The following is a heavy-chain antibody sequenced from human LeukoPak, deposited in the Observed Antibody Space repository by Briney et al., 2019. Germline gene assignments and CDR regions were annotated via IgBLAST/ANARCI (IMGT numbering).Heavy chain of an antibody. CDR1: GYTFTSYG. Sequence: ASVKVSCKASGYTFTSYGISWVRQAPGQGLEWMGWNSAYNGNTNYAQKLQGRVTMTTDTSTSTAYMELRSLRSDDTAVYYCARDRGYYYGSGSYYMAFDIWGQGTMVTVSS. V-gene: IGHV1-18*01. J-gene: IGHJ3*02. D-gene: IGHD3-10*01. CDR3: ARDRGYYYGSGSYYMAFDI. CDR2: NSAYNGNT.